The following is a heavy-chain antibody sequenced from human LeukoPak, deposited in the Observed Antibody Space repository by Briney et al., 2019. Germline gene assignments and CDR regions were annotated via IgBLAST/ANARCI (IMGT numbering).Heavy chain of an antibody. CDR2: IYYSGST. V-gene: IGHV4-34*01. CDR1: GGSFSGYY. Sequence: SETLSLTCAVYGGSFSGYYWSWIRQPPGKGLERIGSIYYSGSTYYNPSLKSRVTISVDTSKNQFSLKLSSVTAADTAVYYCARHATYGGTGYFDYWGQGTLVTVSS. D-gene: IGHD2-8*01. CDR3: ARHATYGGTGYFDY. J-gene: IGHJ4*02.